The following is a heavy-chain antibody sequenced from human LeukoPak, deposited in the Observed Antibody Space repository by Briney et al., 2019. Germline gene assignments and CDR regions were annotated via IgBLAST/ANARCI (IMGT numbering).Heavy chain of an antibody. D-gene: IGHD3-9*01. Sequence: GASVKVSCKASGYTFTSYYMHWVRQAPGQGLEWMGIINPSGGSTSYAQKFQGRVTMTRDMSTSTVYMELSSLRSEDTAVYYCARDGPWYDILTGLYYWGQGTLVTVSS. J-gene: IGHJ4*02. V-gene: IGHV1-46*01. CDR3: ARDGPWYDILTGLYY. CDR1: GYTFTSYY. CDR2: INPSGGST.